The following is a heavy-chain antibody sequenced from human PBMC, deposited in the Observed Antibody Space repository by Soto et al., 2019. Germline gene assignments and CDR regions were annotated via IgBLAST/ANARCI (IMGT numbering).Heavy chain of an antibody. CDR3: ARGIVVGSYYYYGMDV. Sequence: QVQLVQSGVEVKKPGSSVKVSCNASGGTFSSYAISWVRQAPGQGLEWMGGIIPIFGTANYAQKFQGRVTITADESTSTAYMELSSLRSEDTAVYYCARGIVVGSYYYYGMDVWGQGTTVTVSS. CDR2: IIPIFGTA. J-gene: IGHJ6*02. D-gene: IGHD3-22*01. CDR1: GGTFSSYA. V-gene: IGHV1-69*01.